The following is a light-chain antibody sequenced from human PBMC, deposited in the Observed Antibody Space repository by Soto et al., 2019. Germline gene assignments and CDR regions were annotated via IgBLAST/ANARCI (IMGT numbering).Light chain of an antibody. V-gene: IGLV4-69*01. CDR1: SGHSSYA. CDR3: QTWGTGLLV. CDR2: LNSDGSH. J-gene: IGLJ3*02. Sequence: QLVLTQSPSASASLGASVKLTCTLSSGHSSYAIAWHQQQPEKGPRYLMKLNSDGSHSKGDGIPDRFSGSSSGAERYPTISSLQSEDEADYCCQTWGTGLLVFGGGTKLTVL.